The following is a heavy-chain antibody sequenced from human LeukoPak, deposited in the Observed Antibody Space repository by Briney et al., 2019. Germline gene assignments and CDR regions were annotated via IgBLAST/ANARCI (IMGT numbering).Heavy chain of an antibody. CDR3: ATWVTSGYSALDV. CDR2: IYGSGTT. J-gene: IGHJ6*02. D-gene: IGHD2-21*02. Sequence: PSETLSLTCTVSGGSISSYYWSWIRQPPGKGLEWIGYIYGSGTTNYNPSVKSRVTISVDTSKTQFSLKLSSVTAADTAVYYCATWVTSGYSALDVWGQGTTVIVSS. V-gene: IGHV4-59*01. CDR1: GGSISSYY.